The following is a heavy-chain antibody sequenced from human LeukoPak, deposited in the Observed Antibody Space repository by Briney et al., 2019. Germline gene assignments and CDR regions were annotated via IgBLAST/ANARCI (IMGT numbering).Heavy chain of an antibody. J-gene: IGHJ3*02. D-gene: IGHD3-10*01. CDR1: GGSFSGYY. CDR3: ARDTYYYGSGTPRHAFDI. CDR2: INHSGST. V-gene: IGHV4-34*01. Sequence: SETLSLTCAVYGGSFSGYYWSWIRQPPGKGLEWIGEINHSGSTNYNPSLKSRVTISVDTSKNQFSLKLSSVTAADTAVYYCARDTYYYGSGTPRHAFDIWGQGTMVTVSS.